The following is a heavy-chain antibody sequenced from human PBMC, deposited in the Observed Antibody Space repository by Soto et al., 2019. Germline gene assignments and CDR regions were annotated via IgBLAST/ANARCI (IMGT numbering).Heavy chain of an antibody. V-gene: IGHV1-69*06. CDR1: GGTFSSYA. J-gene: IGHJ4*02. Sequence: SVKVSCKASGGTFSSYAISWVRQAPGQGLEWMGGIIPIFGTANYAQKFQGRVTITADKSTSTAYMELSSLRSEDTAVYYCARASPLDYYDSSGYSPLDYWGQGTLVTVSS. CDR3: ARASPLDYYDSSGYSPLDY. CDR2: IIPIFGTA. D-gene: IGHD3-22*01.